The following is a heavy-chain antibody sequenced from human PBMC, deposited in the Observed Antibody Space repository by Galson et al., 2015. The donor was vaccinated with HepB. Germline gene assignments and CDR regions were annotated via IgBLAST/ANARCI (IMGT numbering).Heavy chain of an antibody. Sequence: SVKVSCKASGYTFTSYYRHWVRQAPGQGLEWMGIINPSGGSTSYTQQFQGRVTITADKSTATVFMDLRSLRSDDTAKYYCARGRVEEVVIIPGAVNHPRISYGLDVWGQGTTVTVSS. CDR3: ARGRVEEVVIIPGAVNHPRISYGLDV. CDR1: GYTFTSYY. D-gene: IGHD2-2*01. CDR2: INPSGGST. V-gene: IGHV1-46*01. J-gene: IGHJ6*02.